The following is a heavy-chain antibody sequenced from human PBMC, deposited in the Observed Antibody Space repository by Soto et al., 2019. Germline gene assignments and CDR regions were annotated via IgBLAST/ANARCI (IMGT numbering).Heavy chain of an antibody. Sequence: ASVKVSCKSSGYSFISHSITWVRQAPGQGLEWMGRISAYNGNTNYAQKLQGRVTMTTDTSTSTAYMELRSLKSDDTAVYYCARGAFCGGAPGCRDMDVWGQGTTVTVSS. J-gene: IGHJ6*02. V-gene: IGHV1-18*01. CDR3: ARGAFCGGAPGCRDMDV. CDR2: ISAYNGNT. CDR1: GYSFISHS. D-gene: IGHD2-21*01.